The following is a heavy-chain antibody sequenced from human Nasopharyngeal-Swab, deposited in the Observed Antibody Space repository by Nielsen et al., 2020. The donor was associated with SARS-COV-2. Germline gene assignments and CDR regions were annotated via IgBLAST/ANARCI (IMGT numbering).Heavy chain of an antibody. V-gene: IGHV1-46*01. CDR3: ARSYDNSGYRGGYFDY. Sequence: SVTVSCKASGYRFTNYFIHWVRQAPGQGLEWMAVINPSICNTTYVQKFQGRVTLTRDTFTSTVYMELSSLRSEDTAVYYCARSYDNSGYRGGYFDYWGQGTLVTVSS. CDR1: GYRFTNYF. J-gene: IGHJ4*02. D-gene: IGHD3-22*01. CDR2: INPSICNT.